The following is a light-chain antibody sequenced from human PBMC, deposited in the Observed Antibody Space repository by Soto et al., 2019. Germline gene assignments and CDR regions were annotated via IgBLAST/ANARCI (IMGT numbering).Light chain of an antibody. CDR1: SSNIGGNS. CDR2: DDD. CDR3: GSWDSSLSAYV. Sequence: VLTQPPSVSAAPGQKVTISCSGSSSNIGGNSVSWYQQLPGTAPKLLIYDDDKRPSGIPDRFSGSKSGTSATLGITGFQTGDEADYYCGSWDSSLSAYVFATGTRSPS. V-gene: IGLV1-51*01. J-gene: IGLJ1*01.